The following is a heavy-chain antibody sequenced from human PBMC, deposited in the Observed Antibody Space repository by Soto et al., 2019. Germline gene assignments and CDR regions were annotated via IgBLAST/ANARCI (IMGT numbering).Heavy chain of an antibody. J-gene: IGHJ4*02. V-gene: IGHV3-30*18. D-gene: IGHD1-1*01. CDR2: ISYDEINK. CDR3: AKSGYNWNDGFFDY. Sequence: HPGGSLRLSCAASGVTFSSYGMHWVRQAPGKGLEWVAIISYDEINKYYADSVKGRFTISRDNSKNTLYLQMNSLRAEDTAVYYCAKSGYNWNDGFFDYWGQGTLVTVTS. CDR1: GVTFSSYG.